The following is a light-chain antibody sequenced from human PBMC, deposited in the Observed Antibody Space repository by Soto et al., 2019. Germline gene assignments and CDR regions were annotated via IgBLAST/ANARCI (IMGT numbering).Light chain of an antibody. V-gene: IGLV2-8*01. CDR1: SSDVGAYNY. CDR3: TSHAGFNPWYV. J-gene: IGLJ1*01. CDR2: EVT. Sequence: QSALTQPPSASGSPGQSVTISCTGTSSDVGAYNYVSWYQQHPGKAPKLMIYEVTKRPSGVPARFSGSKSGNTASLTVSGLQAEDEADYYCTSHAGFNPWYVFGTGTKVTVL.